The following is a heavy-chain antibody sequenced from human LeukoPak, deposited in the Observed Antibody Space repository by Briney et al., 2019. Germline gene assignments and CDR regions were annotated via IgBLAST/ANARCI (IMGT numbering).Heavy chain of an antibody. CDR1: GYIFTPRH. D-gene: IGHD5-24*01. CDR3: AMSVEMPPIPSFDY. CDR2: VSAANNP. V-gene: IGHV1-3*01. J-gene: IGHJ4*02. Sequence: GASVKVSCKTSGYIFTPRHIHWMRQAPGQGLELLGWVSAANNPEYSQKFQGRVVITRDASATTSYLELNSLRSEDTAVYYCAMSVEMPPIPSFDYWGQGTLVTVSS.